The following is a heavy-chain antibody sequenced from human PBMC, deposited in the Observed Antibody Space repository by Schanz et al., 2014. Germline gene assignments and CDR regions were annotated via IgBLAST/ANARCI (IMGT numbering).Heavy chain of an antibody. CDR1: GFTFSTYG. Sequence: VQLVESGGGVVQPGGSLRLSCAASGFTFSTYGMHWVRQAPGKGLEWVSYISRSSSTIYYADSVKGRFTISRDNAKNSLYLQMNSLRAEDTAVYYCARSTSMYFLQWGQGTLVTVSS. D-gene: IGHD2-2*01. J-gene: IGHJ1*01. V-gene: IGHV3-48*01. CDR3: ARSTSMYFLQ. CDR2: ISRSSSTI.